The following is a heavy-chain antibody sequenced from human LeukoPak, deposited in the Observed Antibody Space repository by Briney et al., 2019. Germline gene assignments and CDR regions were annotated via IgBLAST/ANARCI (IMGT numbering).Heavy chain of an antibody. V-gene: IGHV3-66*01. CDR2: IYSGGST. D-gene: IGHD3-22*01. J-gene: IGHJ1*01. CDR1: GFTVSSNY. CDR3: ARKGYYASSGYLGYFQH. Sequence: QSGGSLRLSCAASGFTVSSNYMSWVRQAPGRGLEWVSVIYSGGSTYYADSVKGRFTISRDNGKNSLYLQMNSLRAEDTAVYYCARKGYYASSGYLGYFQHWGQGTLVTVSS.